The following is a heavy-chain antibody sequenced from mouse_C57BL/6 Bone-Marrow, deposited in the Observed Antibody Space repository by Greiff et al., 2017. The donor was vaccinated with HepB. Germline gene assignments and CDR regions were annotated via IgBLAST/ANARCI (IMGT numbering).Heavy chain of an antibody. CDR1: GYTFTSYW. D-gene: IGHD1-1*01. Sequence: QVQLQQPGAELVKPGASVKLSCKASGYTFTSYWMHWVKQRPGRGLEWIGRIDPNSGGTKYNEKFKSKATLTVDKPSSTAYMQLSSLTSEDSAVYYCARSSTTTVVATLDFDVWGTGTTVTVSS. CDR2: IDPNSGGT. CDR3: ARSSTTTVVATLDFDV. J-gene: IGHJ1*03. V-gene: IGHV1-72*01.